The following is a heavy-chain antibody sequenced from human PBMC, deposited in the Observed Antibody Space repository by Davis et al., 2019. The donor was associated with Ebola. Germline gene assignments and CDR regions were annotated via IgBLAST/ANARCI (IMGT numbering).Heavy chain of an antibody. CDR3: ARARAFCTGGVCYDYYYGMDV. D-gene: IGHD2-8*02. CDR1: VGTFSSYA. CDR2: ISTYNGNP. J-gene: IGHJ6*02. V-gene: IGHV1-18*01. Sequence: ASVTDSCKASVGTFSSYAISWVRQAPGQGLEWMGWISTYNGNPNYAQKLQGRVTMTTDTSTSTAYRELRSLRSDDTAVYYCARARAFCTGGVCYDYYYGMDVWGQGTTVTVSS.